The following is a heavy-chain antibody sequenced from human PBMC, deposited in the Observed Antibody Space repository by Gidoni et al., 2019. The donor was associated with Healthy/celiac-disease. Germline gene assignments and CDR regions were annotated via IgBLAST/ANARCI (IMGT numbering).Heavy chain of an antibody. CDR3: TTGNVDIVADLDY. Sequence: EVQLVESGGGLVKPGGSLRLSCAASGFTFSNAWMSWVRQAPGKGLEWVGRIKSKTDGGTTDYAAPVKGRFTSSRDDSKNTLYLQMNSLKTEDTAVYYCTTGNVDIVADLDYWGQGTLVTVSS. J-gene: IGHJ4*02. V-gene: IGHV3-15*01. D-gene: IGHD5-12*01. CDR1: GFTFSNAW. CDR2: IKSKTDGGTT.